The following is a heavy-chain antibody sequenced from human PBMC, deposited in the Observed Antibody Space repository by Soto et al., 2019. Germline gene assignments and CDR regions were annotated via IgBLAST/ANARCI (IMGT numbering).Heavy chain of an antibody. CDR1: GGSFSGYY. CDR3: AGWGSFGGGDYFDY. D-gene: IGHD3-16*01. Sequence: SETLSLTCAVYGGSFSGYYWSWIRQPPGKGLEWIGEINHSGSTNYNPSLKSRVTISVDTSKNQFSLKLSSVTAADTAVYYCAGWGSFGGGDYFDYWGQGTLVTVSS. J-gene: IGHJ4*02. CDR2: INHSGST. V-gene: IGHV4-34*01.